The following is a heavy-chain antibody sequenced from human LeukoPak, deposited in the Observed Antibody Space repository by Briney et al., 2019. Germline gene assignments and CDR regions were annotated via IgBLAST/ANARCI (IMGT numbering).Heavy chain of an antibody. J-gene: IGHJ4*02. CDR2: ISSSSSYT. Sequence: GGSLRLSCAASGFTFSDYYMSWIRQAPGKGLEWVSYISSSSSYTNYADSVKGRFTISRDNAKNSLYLQMNSLRAEDTAVYYCARGYSSSWYFNSHPQPHDYWGQGTLVTVSS. V-gene: IGHV3-11*06. CDR1: GFTFSDYY. CDR3: ARGYSSSWYFNSHPQPHDY. D-gene: IGHD6-13*01.